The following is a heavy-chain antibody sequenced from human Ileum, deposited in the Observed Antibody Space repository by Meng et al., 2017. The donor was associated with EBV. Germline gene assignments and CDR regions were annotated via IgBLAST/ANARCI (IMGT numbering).Heavy chain of an antibody. J-gene: IGHJ4*02. V-gene: IGHV2-5*02. D-gene: IGHD4-17*01. CDR2: IYWDDEK. CDR3: AHRPSTVYTLVTFDY. Sequence: QTTLKESGPHLWKPTRTLTLTCTFSGFSLRTSGVGVGWIRQPPGKALEWLAFIYWDDEKRYNPSLKSRITITKDTSKNQVVLTMTNMDPVDTATYYCAHRPSTVYTLVTFDYWGQGTLVTVSS. CDR1: GFSLRTSGVG.